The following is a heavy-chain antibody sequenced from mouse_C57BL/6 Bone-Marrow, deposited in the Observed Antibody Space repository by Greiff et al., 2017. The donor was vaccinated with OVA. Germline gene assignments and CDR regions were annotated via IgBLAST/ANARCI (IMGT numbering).Heavy chain of an antibody. J-gene: IGHJ2*01. V-gene: IGHV5-16*01. CDR2: INYDGSST. Sequence: VQLKESEGGLVQPGSSMKLSCTASGFTFSDYYMAWVRQVPEKGLEWVANINYDGSSTYYLDSLKSRFIISRDNAKNILYLQMSSLKSEDTATDYCARARGSSLFDYWGQGTTLTVSS. D-gene: IGHD1-1*01. CDR1: GFTFSDYY. CDR3: ARARGSSLFDY.